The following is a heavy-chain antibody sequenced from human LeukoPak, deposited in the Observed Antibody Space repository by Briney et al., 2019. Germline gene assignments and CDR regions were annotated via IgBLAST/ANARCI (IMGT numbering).Heavy chain of an antibody. V-gene: IGHV5-51*01. Sequence: GESLKISCKGSGYSFTSYWIGWVRQMPGKGLEWMGIIYPDDSDTRYSPSLQGQVTISADKSISTAYLQWSSLKASDTAMYYCARSTYCGGDCYASLPDWGQGTLVTVSS. CDR1: GYSFTSYW. J-gene: IGHJ4*02. CDR3: ARSTYCGGDCYASLPD. CDR2: IYPDDSDT. D-gene: IGHD2-21*02.